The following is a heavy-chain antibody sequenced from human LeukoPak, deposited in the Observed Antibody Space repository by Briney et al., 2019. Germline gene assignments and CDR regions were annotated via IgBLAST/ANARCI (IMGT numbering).Heavy chain of an antibody. Sequence: ASVKVSCKASGYTFTSYGISWVRQAPGQGLEWMGWISAYNGNTNYAQKLQGRVTMTTDTSTSTAYMELRSLRSDDTAVYYCARDWKVGDILPGYHYFWDYWGQGTLVTVSS. D-gene: IGHD3-9*01. CDR3: ARDWKVGDILPGYHYFWDY. V-gene: IGHV1-18*04. J-gene: IGHJ4*02. CDR1: GYTFTSYG. CDR2: ISAYNGNT.